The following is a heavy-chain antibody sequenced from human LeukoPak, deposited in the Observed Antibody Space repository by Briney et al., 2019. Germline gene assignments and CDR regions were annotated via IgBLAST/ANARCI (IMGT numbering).Heavy chain of an antibody. CDR2: IYYSGST. D-gene: IGHD3-10*01. CDR1: GGSIDSYY. CDR3: ARFFRGFLDY. V-gene: IGHV4-39*07. J-gene: IGHJ4*02. Sequence: SETLSLTCTVSGGSIDSYYWGWIRQPPGKGLEWIGSIYYSGSTYYNPSLKSRVTISVDTSKNQFSLKLSSVTAADTAVYYCARFFRGFLDYWGQGTLVTVSS.